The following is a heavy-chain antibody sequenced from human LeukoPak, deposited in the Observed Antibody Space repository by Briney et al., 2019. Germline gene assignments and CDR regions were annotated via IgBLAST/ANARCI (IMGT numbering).Heavy chain of an antibody. J-gene: IGHJ6*02. D-gene: IGHD2-15*01. Sequence: GGSLRLSCAASGFTFSSYDMNWVRQAPGKGLEWVSSISGSGNRTYYADSVKGRFTISRDNSKNTLFLQMNSLRAEDTAVYYCAKNLYCGGGSCYPSALGMDVWGQGTTVTVSS. CDR1: GFTFSSYD. CDR2: ISGSGNRT. V-gene: IGHV3-23*01. CDR3: AKNLYCGGGSCYPSALGMDV.